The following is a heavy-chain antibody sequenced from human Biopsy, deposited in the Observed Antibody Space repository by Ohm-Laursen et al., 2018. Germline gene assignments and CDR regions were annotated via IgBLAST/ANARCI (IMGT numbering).Heavy chain of an antibody. J-gene: IGHJ5*02. Sequence: SLRLSCTASGFGVNTYGMHWVRQGPGKGLEWVSVISSDGTKELYADSVKGRFTISRDNSKNTLYLQMTSLRPEDTAVYYCARHPTGFWFDPWGQGTLVTVSS. CDR1: GFGVNTYG. V-gene: IGHV3-30*03. CDR2: ISSDGTKE. CDR3: ARHPTGFWFDP.